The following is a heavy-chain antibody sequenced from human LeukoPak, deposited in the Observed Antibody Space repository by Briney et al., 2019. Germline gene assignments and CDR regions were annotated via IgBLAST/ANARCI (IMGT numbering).Heavy chain of an antibody. CDR2: ISGSGGST. CDR1: GFTFSSYA. CDR3: AKDTAVTTAIYYYYGMDV. D-gene: IGHD4-11*01. V-gene: IGHV3-23*01. J-gene: IGHJ6*02. Sequence: GGSLRLSRAASGFTFSSYAVSWVRQAPGKGLEWVSAISGSGGSTYYADSVKGRFTISRDNSKNTLYLQMNSLRAEDTAVYYCAKDTAVTTAIYYYYGMDVWGQGTTVTVSS.